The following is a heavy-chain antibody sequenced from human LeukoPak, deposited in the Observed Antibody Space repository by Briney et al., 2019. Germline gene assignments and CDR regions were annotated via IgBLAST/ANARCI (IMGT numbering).Heavy chain of an antibody. V-gene: IGHV4-34*01. CDR2: INHSGST. CDR3: VRGGKFRVLSAFDI. CDR1: GGSFSGYY. D-gene: IGHD2-15*01. J-gene: IGHJ3*02. Sequence: SETLSLTCAVYGGSFSGYYWSWIRQPPGKGLEWIGEINHSGSTNYNPSLKSRVTISVDTSKNQFSLKLSSVTAADTAVYYCVRGGKFRVLSAFDIWGQGTMVTVSS.